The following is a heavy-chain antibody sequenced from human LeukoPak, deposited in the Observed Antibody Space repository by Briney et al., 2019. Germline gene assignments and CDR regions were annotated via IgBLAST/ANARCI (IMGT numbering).Heavy chain of an antibody. CDR3: ARDHRANGNFVSATTFAF. CDR1: GYSFTSYA. CDR2: INVERGKT. V-gene: IGHV1-3*01. J-gene: IGHJ4*02. D-gene: IGHD2/OR15-2a*01. Sequence: GASVRVSCMASGYSFTSYAMHWVRQALGQRAEWMGWINVERGKTKYTEKFQDRGTITRDTSAGTAYVEVSRVSSEDTAIYYCARDHRANGNFVSATTFAFWGQGTLVTVSS.